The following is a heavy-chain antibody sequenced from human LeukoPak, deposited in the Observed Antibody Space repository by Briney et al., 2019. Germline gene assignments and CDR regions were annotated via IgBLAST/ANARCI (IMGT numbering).Heavy chain of an antibody. CDR3: AREGGRLLWFGETRTYYYGMDV. CDR2: ISAYNGNT. V-gene: IGHV1-18*01. J-gene: IGHJ6*02. Sequence: GASVTVSFKSSGYTFTSYGISWVRQAPGQGLEWMGWISAYNGNTNYAQKLQGRVTMTTDTSTSTAYMELRSLRSDDTAVYYCAREGGRLLWFGETRTYYYGMDVWGQGTTVTVSS. CDR1: GYTFTSYG. D-gene: IGHD3-10*01.